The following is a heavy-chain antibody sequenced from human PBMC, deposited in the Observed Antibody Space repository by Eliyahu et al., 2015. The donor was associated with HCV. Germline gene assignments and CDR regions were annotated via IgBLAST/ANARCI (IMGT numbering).Heavy chain of an antibody. CDR3: ARAYNSYHFDY. Sequence: QVQLQESGPGLVKPSETLPLTCXVSGGSISSYYWSWIRQPPGKGLEWXGYIYYSGSTNYNPSLKSRVTISVDTSKNQFSLKLSSVTAADTAVYYCARAYNSYHFDYWGQGTLVSVSS. V-gene: IGHV4-59*01. D-gene: IGHD5-18*01. J-gene: IGHJ4*02. CDR2: IYYSGST. CDR1: GGSISSYY.